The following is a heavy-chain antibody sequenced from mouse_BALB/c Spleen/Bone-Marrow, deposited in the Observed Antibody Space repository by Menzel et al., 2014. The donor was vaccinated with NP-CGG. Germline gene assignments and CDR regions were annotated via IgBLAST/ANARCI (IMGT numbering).Heavy chain of an antibody. V-gene: IGHV14-3*02. Sequence: VPLQQSGAELVKPGASVKLSCTASGFNIKNTYIHWVKQGPEQGLEWIGRIDHADVNTKYDPKFQGKATITADTSSNTAYLQLSSLTSEDTAVYYCATYYYGSSLFAYWGQGTLVTVSA. J-gene: IGHJ3*01. CDR1: GFNIKNTY. D-gene: IGHD1-1*01. CDR3: ATYYYGSSLFAY. CDR2: IDHADVNT.